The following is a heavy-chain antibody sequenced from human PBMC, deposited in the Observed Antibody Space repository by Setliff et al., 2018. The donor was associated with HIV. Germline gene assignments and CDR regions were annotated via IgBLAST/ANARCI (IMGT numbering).Heavy chain of an antibody. J-gene: IGHJ4*02. CDR1: GFTFSDYY. CDR3: ATQTGFYNSHWYDY. D-gene: IGHD6-13*01. Sequence: PGGSLRLSCAASGFTFSDYYMSWIRQAPGKGLEWVSYISSSGSTKYYADSVKGRFTIFRDNAKNSVFLQMNSLRAEDTGVYYCATQTGFYNSHWYDYWGQGTMVTVSS. V-gene: IGHV3-11*04. CDR2: ISSSGSTK.